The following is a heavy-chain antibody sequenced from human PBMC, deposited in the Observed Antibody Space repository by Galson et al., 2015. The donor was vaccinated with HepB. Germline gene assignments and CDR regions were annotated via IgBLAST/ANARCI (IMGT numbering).Heavy chain of an antibody. CDR1: GFSFTNAW. CDR3: TTVLAYCSGGSGYSSGWLPSWFDP. J-gene: IGHJ5*02. Sequence: SLRLSCAASGFSFTNAWMSWVRQAPGKGLEWVGHIESKTDGGTTDYAAPVKGRFTISRDDSKNTLHLQMNSLKTEDTAVYYCTTVLAYCSGGSGYSSGWLPSWFDPWGQGTLVTVSS. V-gene: IGHV3-15*04. D-gene: IGHD2-15*01. CDR2: IESKTDGGTT.